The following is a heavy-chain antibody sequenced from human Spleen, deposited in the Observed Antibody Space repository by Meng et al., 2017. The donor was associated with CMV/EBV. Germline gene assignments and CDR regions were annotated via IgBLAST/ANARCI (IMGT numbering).Heavy chain of an antibody. CDR2: IYHSGST. J-gene: IGHJ5*02. Sequence: SCAVSGGSISSSNWWSWVRQPPGKGLEWIGEIYHSGSTNYNPSLKSRVTISVDKSKNQFSLKLSSVTAADTAVYYCARGGDDFWSGYYLGWFDPWGQGTLVTVSS. D-gene: IGHD3-3*01. CDR1: GGSISSSNW. CDR3: ARGGDDFWSGYYLGWFDP. V-gene: IGHV4-4*02.